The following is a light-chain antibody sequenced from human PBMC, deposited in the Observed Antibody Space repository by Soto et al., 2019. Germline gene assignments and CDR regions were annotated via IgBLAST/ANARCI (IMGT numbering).Light chain of an antibody. CDR2: AAS. CDR1: QGISSL. V-gene: IGKV3-15*01. CDR3: QQYYDWPIT. Sequence: EIVLTQSPATLSVSPGERATLSCRASQGISSLLAWYQQKPGQAPRLLIYAASTRPAGIPARFSGSGSGTDFTLTISSLQSEDFAVYYCQQYYDWPITFGQGTRLEIK. J-gene: IGKJ5*01.